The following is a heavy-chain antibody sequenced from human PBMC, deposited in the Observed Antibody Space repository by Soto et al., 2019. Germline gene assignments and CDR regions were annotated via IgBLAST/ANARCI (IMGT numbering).Heavy chain of an antibody. CDR3: ARQWSGYYKGLGMDV. V-gene: IGHV4-59*01. CDR1: GGSISSYY. CDR2: IYYSGST. D-gene: IGHD3-3*01. Sequence: SETLSLTCTVSGGSISSYYWSWIRQPPGKGLEWIGYIYYSGSTNYNPSLKSRVTISVDTSKNQFSLKLSSVTAADAAVYYCARQWSGYYKGLGMDVWGQGTTVTVS. J-gene: IGHJ6*02.